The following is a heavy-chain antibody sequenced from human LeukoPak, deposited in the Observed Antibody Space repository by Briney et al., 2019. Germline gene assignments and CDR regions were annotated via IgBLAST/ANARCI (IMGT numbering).Heavy chain of an antibody. CDR1: GFIFSSYW. CDR2: IKEDGSEK. CDR3: ARDAGYGYDRFDY. D-gene: IGHD5-18*01. V-gene: IGHV3-7*01. Sequence: GGSLRLSCAASGFIFSSYWMAWVRQAPGKGLEWVANIKEDGSEKNYVDSVKGRFTISRDNAKNSLYLQMNSLRAEDTAVYCCARDAGYGYDRFDYWGQGTQVTVSS. J-gene: IGHJ4*02.